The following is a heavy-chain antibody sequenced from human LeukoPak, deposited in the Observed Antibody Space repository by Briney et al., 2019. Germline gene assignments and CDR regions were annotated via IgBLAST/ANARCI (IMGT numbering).Heavy chain of an antibody. CDR2: IYTSGST. Sequence: SETLSLTCTVSGGSISSGTYYWTWIRQPAGKGLEWIGRIYTSGSTNYNPSLKSRVTISVDTSKNQFSLELRSVTAADTAVYYCARPYSSGWYSNYYYYMDVWGKGTTVTVSS. V-gene: IGHV4-61*02. CDR3: ARPYSSGWYSNYYYYMDV. D-gene: IGHD6-19*01. CDR1: GGSISSGTYY. J-gene: IGHJ6*03.